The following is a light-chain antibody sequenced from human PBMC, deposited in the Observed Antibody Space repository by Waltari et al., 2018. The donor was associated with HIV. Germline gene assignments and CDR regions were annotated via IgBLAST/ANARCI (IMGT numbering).Light chain of an antibody. CDR3: QQFDSSPT. Sequence: IVLTPSPGTLSLFSGDRASLSCWATQTVSSNYLAWYQQKPGQAPRLLIYGSSSRATGAPDRVSCSGSGTDFPLTISGLEPEDFAVYYCQQFDSSPTFGQGTKVEIK. J-gene: IGKJ1*01. CDR2: GSS. CDR1: QTVSSNY. V-gene: IGKV3-20*01.